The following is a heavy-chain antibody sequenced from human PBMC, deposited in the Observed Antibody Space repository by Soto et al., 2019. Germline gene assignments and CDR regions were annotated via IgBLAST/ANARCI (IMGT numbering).Heavy chain of an antibody. J-gene: IGHJ4*02. CDR1: CTSFLGYY. CDR2: INHSGST. Sequence: TVTMSLTSALDCTSFLGYYWSRIRQPPGKGLEWIGEINHSGSTNYNPSLKSRVTISVDTSKNQFSLKLSSVTAADTAVYYCARDHPHSYGVYYFDYWGQGTPVT. CDR3: ARDHPHSYGVYYFDY. D-gene: IGHD5-18*01. V-gene: IGHV4-34*01.